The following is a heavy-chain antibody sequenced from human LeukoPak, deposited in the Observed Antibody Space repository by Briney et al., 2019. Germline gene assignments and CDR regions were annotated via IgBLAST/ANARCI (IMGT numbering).Heavy chain of an antibody. CDR3: ARLLNKLGATDY. D-gene: IGHD1-26*01. CDR2: IIPIFGTA. J-gene: IGHJ4*02. Sequence: ASVKVSCKASGGTFSSYAIGWVRQAPGQGLEWMGGIIPIFGTANYAQKFQGRVTITADESTSTAYMELSSLRSEDTAVYYCARLLNKLGATDYWGQGTLVTVSS. V-gene: IGHV1-69*13. CDR1: GGTFSSYA.